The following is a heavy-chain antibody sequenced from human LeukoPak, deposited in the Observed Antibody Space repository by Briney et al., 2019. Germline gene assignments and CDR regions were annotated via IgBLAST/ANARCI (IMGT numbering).Heavy chain of an antibody. CDR3: ARGPIVVVRRPFYYFDY. V-gene: IGHV1-8*01. CDR2: MNPNSGNT. CDR1: GYTFTSYD. D-gene: IGHD2-21*01. J-gene: IGHJ4*02. Sequence: ASVTVSCKASGYTFTSYDINWVRQAPGQGLEWMGWMNPNSGNTDYAQKFQGRVTMTRNTSISTAYMELSSLRSEDTAVYYCARGPIVVVRRPFYYFDYWGQGTLVTVSS.